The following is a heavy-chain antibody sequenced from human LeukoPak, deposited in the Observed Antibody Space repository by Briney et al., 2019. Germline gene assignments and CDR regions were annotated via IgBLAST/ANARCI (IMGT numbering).Heavy chain of an antibody. CDR1: GFTFSSYW. D-gene: IGHD3-16*01. Sequence: QPGGSLRLSCAASGFTFSSYWMIWVRQAPGKGLEWVANIRQDGSEKYYVASVRGRFTISRDNAKNSLYLQMNSLRGEDTAVYYCAKDRPWGYFDYWGQGTLVTVSS. CDR3: AKDRPWGYFDY. CDR2: IRQDGSEK. J-gene: IGHJ4*02. V-gene: IGHV3-7*01.